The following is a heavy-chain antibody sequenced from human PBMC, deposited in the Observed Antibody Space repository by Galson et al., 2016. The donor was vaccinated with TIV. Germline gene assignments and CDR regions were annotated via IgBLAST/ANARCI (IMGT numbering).Heavy chain of an antibody. V-gene: IGHV3-20*04. D-gene: IGHD2-21*01. CDR1: GFTFSSHG. Sequence: SLRLSCAAAGFTFSSHGMSWVRQAPGKGLEWVSGINWNGGSTGYADSVKGRFTISRDNAKNSLYLQMNSLRAEDTALYYCARDPLYCGGDCYSDYWGQGTLVTVSS. J-gene: IGHJ4*02. CDR3: ARDPLYCGGDCYSDY. CDR2: INWNGGST.